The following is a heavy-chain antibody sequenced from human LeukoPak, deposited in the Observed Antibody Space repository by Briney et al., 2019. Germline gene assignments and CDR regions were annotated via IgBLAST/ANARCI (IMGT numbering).Heavy chain of an antibody. CDR3: ARSQGTYSSSSGYYYYYMDV. D-gene: IGHD6-13*01. Sequence: ASVKVSCKASGGTFSSYAISWVRQAPGQGLEWMGGIIPIFGTANYAQKFQGRVTITADESTSTAYMELSSLRSEDTAVYYCARSQGTYSSSSGYYYYYMDVWGKGTTVTISS. J-gene: IGHJ6*03. V-gene: IGHV1-69*13. CDR1: GGTFSSYA. CDR2: IIPIFGTA.